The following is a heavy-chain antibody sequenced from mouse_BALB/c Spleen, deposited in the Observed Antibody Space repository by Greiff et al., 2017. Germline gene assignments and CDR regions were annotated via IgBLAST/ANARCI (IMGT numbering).Heavy chain of an antibody. CDR1: GYTFTSYW. D-gene: IGHD2-4*01. CDR2: IYPSDSYT. Sequence: QVQLQQPGAELVRPGASVKLSCKASGYTFTSYWINWVKQRPGQGLEWIGNIYPSDSYTNYNQKFKDKATLTVDKSSSTAYMQLSSPTSEDSAVYYCARGGITTGYFDYWGQGTTLTVSS. J-gene: IGHJ2*01. V-gene: IGHV1-69*02. CDR3: ARGGITTGYFDY.